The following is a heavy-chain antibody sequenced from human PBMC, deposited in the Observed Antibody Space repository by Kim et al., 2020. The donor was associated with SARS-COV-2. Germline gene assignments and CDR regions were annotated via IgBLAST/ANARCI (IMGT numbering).Heavy chain of an antibody. J-gene: IGHJ4*02. V-gene: IGHV3-30*04. D-gene: IGHD3-22*01. CDR3: ARETHGSGYAGTFNS. Sequence: GGSLRLSCAASGFTLSSSPMHWVRQAPGKGLEWLAVISLDRINNIYADSVKGRFSISRDNSKSTLFLQMNSLRPEDTAVYFCARETHGSGYAGTFNSWGQGTLVTVSS. CDR2: ISLDRINN. CDR1: GFTLSSSP.